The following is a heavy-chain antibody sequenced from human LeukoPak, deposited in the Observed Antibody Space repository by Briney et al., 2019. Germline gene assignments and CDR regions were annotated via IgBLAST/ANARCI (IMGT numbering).Heavy chain of an antibody. CDR2: IYYSGST. CDR1: GGSISSSSYY. V-gene: IGHV4-39*01. J-gene: IGHJ4*02. D-gene: IGHD4-23*01. CDR3: ARVQAYGGNPFDY. Sequence: SETLSLTCTVSGGSISSSSYYWGWIRQPPGKGLEWIGSIYYSGSTYYNPSLKSRVTISVDTSKNQFSLKLSSVTAADTAVYYCARVQAYGGNPFDYWGQGTLVTVSS.